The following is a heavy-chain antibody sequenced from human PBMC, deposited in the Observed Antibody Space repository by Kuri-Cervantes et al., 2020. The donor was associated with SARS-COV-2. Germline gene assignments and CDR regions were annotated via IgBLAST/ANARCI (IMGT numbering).Heavy chain of an antibody. CDR2: INAGNGNT. CDR1: GYTFTSYA. J-gene: IGHJ6*02. Sequence: ASVKVSCKASGYTFTSYAMHWVRQAPGQRLEWMGWINAGNGNTKYSQKFQGRVTITRDTSASTAYMELSSLRSEDTAVYYCARDGGIAAADYNYYYGMDVWGQGTTVTVSS. D-gene: IGHD6-13*01. V-gene: IGHV1-3*01. CDR3: ARDGGIAAADYNYYYGMDV.